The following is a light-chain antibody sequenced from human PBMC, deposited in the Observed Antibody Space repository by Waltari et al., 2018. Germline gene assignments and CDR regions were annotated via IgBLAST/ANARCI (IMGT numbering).Light chain of an antibody. CDR2: EVI. J-gene: IGLJ2*01. Sequence: QSALTQPPSASGSPGQSVTISCTGTSSDVGSYNYVSWYQQHPGKAPKLMIYEVIRRPSGVPDRFSGSKSGNTASLTVSGLQAEDETDYYCSSYAGRNNLVFGGGTKLTVL. CDR3: SSYAGRNNLV. V-gene: IGLV2-8*01. CDR1: SSDVGSYNY.